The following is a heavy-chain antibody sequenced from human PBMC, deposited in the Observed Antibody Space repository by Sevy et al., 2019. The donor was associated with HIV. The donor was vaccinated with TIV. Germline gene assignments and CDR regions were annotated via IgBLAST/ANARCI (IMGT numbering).Heavy chain of an antibody. D-gene: IGHD2-15*01. CDR1: GFTFSSYW. V-gene: IGHV3-7*04. Sequence: GGSLRLSCAASGFTFSSYWMSWVRQAPGKGLEWVANIKQDGSEKYYVEYVKGRFTISRDNAKNSLYLQMNSLRAEDTAVYYCARVVVAATSAYWYFDLWGRGTLVTVSS. CDR3: ARVVVAATSAYWYFDL. CDR2: IKQDGSEK. J-gene: IGHJ2*01.